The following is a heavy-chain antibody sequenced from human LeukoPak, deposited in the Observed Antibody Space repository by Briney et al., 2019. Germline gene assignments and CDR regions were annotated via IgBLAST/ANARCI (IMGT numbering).Heavy chain of an antibody. V-gene: IGHV3-30*02. CDR2: IRYDGSNK. CDR3: AKSMYYDILTGYGGFDP. J-gene: IGHJ5*02. D-gene: IGHD3-9*01. Sequence: QTGGSLRLSCAASGFTFSSYGMHWVRQAPGKGLEWVAFIRYDGSNKYYADSVKGRFTISRDNSKNTLYLQMNSLRAEDTAVYYCAKSMYYDILTGYGGFDPWGQGTLVTVSS. CDR1: GFTFSSYG.